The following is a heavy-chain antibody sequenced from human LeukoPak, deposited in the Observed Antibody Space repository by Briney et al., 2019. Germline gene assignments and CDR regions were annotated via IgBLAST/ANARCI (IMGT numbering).Heavy chain of an antibody. V-gene: IGHV4-34*01. CDR3: ARGVGLDV. Sequence: KFSETLSLTCAVSGGSFSGYYWTWIRQPPGKGLEWIGEINHSGSTNYNPSLKSRVTISVDTSKNQFSLKLSSVTAADTAVYYCARGVGLDVWGQGTTVTVSS. CDR1: GGSFSGYY. J-gene: IGHJ6*02. CDR2: INHSGST.